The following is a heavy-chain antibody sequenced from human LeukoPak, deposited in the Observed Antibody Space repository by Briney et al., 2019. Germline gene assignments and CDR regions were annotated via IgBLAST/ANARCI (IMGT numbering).Heavy chain of an antibody. CDR3: ARDSLVGSTTPVFDY. Sequence: AGGSLRLSCAASRFTFSTYSMNWVRQAPGKGLEWVSSIDSTSTYIYYADSVKGRFTISRDNAKNSLCLQMDSLRAEDTAVYYCARDSLVGSTTPVFDYWGQGTLVTVSS. D-gene: IGHD1-26*01. CDR1: RFTFSTYS. V-gene: IGHV3-21*04. J-gene: IGHJ4*02. CDR2: IDSTSTYI.